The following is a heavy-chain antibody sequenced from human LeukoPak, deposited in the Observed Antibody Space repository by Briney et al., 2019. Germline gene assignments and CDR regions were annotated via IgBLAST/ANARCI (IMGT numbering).Heavy chain of an antibody. CDR3: ARVSWGELQGVIDY. D-gene: IGHD1-26*01. Sequence: SETLSLTCTVSGGSISSYYWSWIRQPPGKGLEWIGYIYYSGSTNYNPSLKSRVTISVDTSKNQFSLKLSSVTAADTAVYYCARVSWGELQGVIDYWGQGTLVTVSS. V-gene: IGHV4-59*12. CDR1: GGSISSYY. CDR2: IYYSGST. J-gene: IGHJ4*02.